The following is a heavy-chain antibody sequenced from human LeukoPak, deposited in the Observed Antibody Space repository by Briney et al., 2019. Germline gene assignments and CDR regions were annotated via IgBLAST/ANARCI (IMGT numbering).Heavy chain of an antibody. CDR1: GASISSYY. J-gene: IGHJ4*02. CDR2: INYSGST. D-gene: IGHD4-23*01. V-gene: IGHV4-59*01. Sequence: PSETLFLTCTVSGASISSYYRTWIRQPPGKGLEWIGYINYSGSTNYNPSLKSRVTLSVDTSKNQFSLKLISVTAADTAVYYCARRAFRGGNYDYWGQGTLVTVSS. CDR3: ARRAFRGGNYDY.